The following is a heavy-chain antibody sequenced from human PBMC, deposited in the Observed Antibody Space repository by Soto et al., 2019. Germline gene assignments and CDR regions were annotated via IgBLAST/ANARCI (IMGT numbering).Heavy chain of an antibody. V-gene: IGHV4-38-2*01. CDR1: GSSISSGYY. D-gene: IGHD3-9*01. Sequence: PSETLSLTCAVSGSSISSGYYWGWIRQPPGKGLEWIGSIFHSGTTYYNPSLQSRVTISIDTSKKQFALKLRSVTAADTAIYYCARAYYDVLTGYYVRYFDYWGQGNPVTVSS. CDR3: ARAYYDVLTGYYVRYFDY. J-gene: IGHJ4*02. CDR2: IFHSGTT.